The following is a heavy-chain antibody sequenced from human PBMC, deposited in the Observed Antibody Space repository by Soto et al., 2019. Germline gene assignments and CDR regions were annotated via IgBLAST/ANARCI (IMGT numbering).Heavy chain of an antibody. V-gene: IGHV1-69*06. CDR3: ARGNWNYVYYYYGMDV. J-gene: IGHJ6*02. CDR2: IIPIFGTA. CDR1: GGTFSSYA. D-gene: IGHD1-7*01. Sequence: SVKVSCKASGGTFSSYAISWVRQAPGQGLEWMGGIIPIFGTANYAQKFQGRVTITADKSTSTAHMELSSLRSEDTAVYYCARGNWNYVYYYYGMDVWGQGTTVTVSS.